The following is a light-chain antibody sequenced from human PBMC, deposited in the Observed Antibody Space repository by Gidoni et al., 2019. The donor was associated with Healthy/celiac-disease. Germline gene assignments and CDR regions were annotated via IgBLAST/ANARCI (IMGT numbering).Light chain of an antibody. CDR1: QSVSSSY. J-gene: IGKJ3*01. CDR2: GAS. V-gene: IGKV3-20*01. CDR3: QQYGSSVT. Sequence: ESVLTQSPGTLSLSPGERATLSCRASQSVSSSYLAWYQQKPDQAPRLLIYGASSRATGIPDRFSGSGSGTDFTLTISRLEPEDFAVYYCQQYGSSVTFGPGTKVDIK.